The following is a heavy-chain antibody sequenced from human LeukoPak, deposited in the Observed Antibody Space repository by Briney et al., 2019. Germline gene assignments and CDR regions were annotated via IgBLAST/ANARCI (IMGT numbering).Heavy chain of an antibody. D-gene: IGHD3-10*01. CDR3: AKLAKYFYGSETYYFFEH. CDR2: INQDGTEK. J-gene: IGHJ4*02. Sequence: GGSLRLSCAASGFTFSDYYMSWIRQAPGKGLEWVANINQDGTEKYYVDSVRGRFTISRDNAKNSLYLQMHSLRVEDTAVYYCAKLAKYFYGSETYYFFEHWGQGTPVTASS. CDR1: GFTFSDYY. V-gene: IGHV3-7*01.